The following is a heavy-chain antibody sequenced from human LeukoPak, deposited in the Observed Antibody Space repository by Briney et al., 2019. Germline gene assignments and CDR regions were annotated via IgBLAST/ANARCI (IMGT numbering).Heavy chain of an antibody. J-gene: IGHJ4*02. V-gene: IGHV3-74*01. D-gene: IGHD2-21*02. Sequence: PGGSLRLSCAASGFTFSSYWMHWVRPAPGKGPVWVSRINSDGSSTSYADSVKGRFTISRDNAKNTLYLQMNSLRAEDTAVYYWAKAGIVVVTSVDYWGQGTLVTVSS. CDR2: INSDGSST. CDR3: AKAGIVVVTSVDY. CDR1: GFTFSSYW.